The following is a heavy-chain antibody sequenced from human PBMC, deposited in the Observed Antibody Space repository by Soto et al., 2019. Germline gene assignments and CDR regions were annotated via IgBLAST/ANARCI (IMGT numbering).Heavy chain of an antibody. Sequence: GGSLRLSCAASGFTFSSYGMHWVRQAPGKGLEWVAVISYDGSNKYYADSVKGRFTISRDNSKNTLYLQMNSLRAEGTAVYYCAKTQSIWSGEFHFDYWGQGTLVTVSS. CDR1: GFTFSSYG. V-gene: IGHV3-30*18. J-gene: IGHJ4*02. D-gene: IGHD3-10*01. CDR3: AKTQSIWSGEFHFDY. CDR2: ISYDGSNK.